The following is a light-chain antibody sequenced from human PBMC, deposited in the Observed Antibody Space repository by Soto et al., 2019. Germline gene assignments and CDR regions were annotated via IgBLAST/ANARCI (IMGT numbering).Light chain of an antibody. Sequence: QSVLTQPPSASGSPGESVTMSCTGSSSDVGGYNYVSWYQHHPDKAPTLMIYGVSHRPSGVSNRFSGSKSGNTASLTISGLQAEDEADYYCSSYTTTNTYVFGTGTKVTVL. CDR3: SSYTTTNTYV. CDR1: SSDVGGYNY. J-gene: IGLJ1*01. CDR2: GVS. V-gene: IGLV2-14*01.